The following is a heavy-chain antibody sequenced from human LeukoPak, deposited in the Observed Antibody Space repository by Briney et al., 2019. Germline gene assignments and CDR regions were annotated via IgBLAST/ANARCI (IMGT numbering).Heavy chain of an antibody. CDR3: ARHFRGDGRGAFDI. D-gene: IGHD2-8*01. CDR2: IYYSGST. J-gene: IGHJ3*02. Sequence: SETLSLTCTVSGGSISSSSYYWGWIRQPPGKGLEWIGSIYYSGSTYYNPSLKSRVTISVDTSKNQFSLKLSSVTAADTAVYYCARHFRGDGRGAFDIWGQGTMVTVSS. V-gene: IGHV4-39*01. CDR1: GGSISSSSYY.